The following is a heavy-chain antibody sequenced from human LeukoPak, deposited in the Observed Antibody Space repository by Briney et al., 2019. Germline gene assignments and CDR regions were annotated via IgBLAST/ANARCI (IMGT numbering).Heavy chain of an antibody. D-gene: IGHD5-12*01. V-gene: IGHV4-34*01. CDR2: INHSGST. CDR1: GGSFSGYY. J-gene: IGHJ5*02. Sequence: SETLSLTCAVYGGSFSGYYWSWIRQPPGKGLEWIGEINHSGSTNYNPSLKSRVTISVDTSKNQFSLKLSSVTAADTAVCYCARGIVATFFFDPWGQGTLVTASS. CDR3: ARGIVATFFFDP.